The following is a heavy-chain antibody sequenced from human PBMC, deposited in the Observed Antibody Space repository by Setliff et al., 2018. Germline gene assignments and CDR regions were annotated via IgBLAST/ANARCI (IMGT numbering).Heavy chain of an antibody. J-gene: IGHJ6*02. V-gene: IGHV4-4*07. CDR3: ARAGDRGLGGMDV. Sequence: KASETLSLTCTVSGGSISSYYWSWIRQPAGKGLEWIGRLYTGGSTNYNPALKSRVSFSVDASKNHFSLKLNDVTAADTAVYYCARAGDRGLGGMDVWGQGTTVTVSS. CDR2: LYTGGST. CDR1: GGSISSYY. D-gene: IGHD7-27*01.